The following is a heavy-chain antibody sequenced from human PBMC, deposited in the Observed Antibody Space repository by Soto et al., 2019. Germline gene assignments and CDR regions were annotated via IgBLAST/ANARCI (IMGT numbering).Heavy chain of an antibody. J-gene: IGHJ4*02. Sequence: QLQLQESGPGLVKPSETLSFTCTVSGDSISNSNYYWGWIRQPPGKGLEWIGNFHYTGSTYYSPSLESRVTISVDTSKNQFSLKLSSVTAADTAVYYCARRPPGRGGDYWGQGTLVTVSS. V-gene: IGHV4-39*01. CDR3: ARRPPGRGGDY. D-gene: IGHD3-16*01. CDR1: GDSISNSNYY. CDR2: FHYTGST.